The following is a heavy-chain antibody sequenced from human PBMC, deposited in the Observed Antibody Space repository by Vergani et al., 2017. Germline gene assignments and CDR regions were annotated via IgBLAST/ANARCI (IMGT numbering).Heavy chain of an antibody. D-gene: IGHD4-17*01. V-gene: IGHV4-31*03. CDR1: GGSISSGGYY. CDR2: IYYSGST. CDR3: AREAPGYGDYRRLDAFDI. Sequence: QVQLQESGPGLVKPSQTLSLTCTVSGGSISSGGYYWSWIRQHPGKGLEWIGYIYYSGSTYYNPSLKSRVTISVDTSKNQFSLKLSSVTAADTAVYYCAREAPGYGDYRRLDAFDIWGQGTMVTVSS. J-gene: IGHJ3*02.